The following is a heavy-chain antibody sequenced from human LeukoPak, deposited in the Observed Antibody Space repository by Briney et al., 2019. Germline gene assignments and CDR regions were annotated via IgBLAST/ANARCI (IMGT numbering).Heavy chain of an antibody. CDR3: ARRTGYSSGWGEDFQH. D-gene: IGHD6-19*01. V-gene: IGHV1-8*02. Sequence: ASVKVSCKVSGYTFTYYGINWVRQATGQGLEWMGWMNPNSGNTGYAQKFQGRVTMTRNTSISTAYMELSSLRSEDAAVYYCARRTGYSSGWGEDFQHWGQGTLVTVSS. CDR1: GYTFTYYG. J-gene: IGHJ1*01. CDR2: MNPNSGNT.